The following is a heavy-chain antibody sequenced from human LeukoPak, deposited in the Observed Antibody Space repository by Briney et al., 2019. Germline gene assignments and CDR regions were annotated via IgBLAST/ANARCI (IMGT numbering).Heavy chain of an antibody. D-gene: IGHD6-13*01. J-gene: IGHJ4*02. CDR2: INAGNGNT. CDR3: ARVDSSSWYYLDY. V-gene: IGHV1-3*03. CDR1: GYPFISYY. Sequence: ASVKVSCKASGYPFISYYIHWVRQAPGQGLECMGWINAGNGNTKYSQEFQGRVTITRDTSASTAYMELSSLRSEDMAVYYCARVDSSSWYYLDYWGQGTLVTVSS.